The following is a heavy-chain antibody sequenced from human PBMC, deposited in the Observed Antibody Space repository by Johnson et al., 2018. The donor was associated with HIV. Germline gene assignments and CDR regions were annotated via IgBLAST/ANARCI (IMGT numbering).Heavy chain of an antibody. CDR2: ISYDGINK. Sequence: QMLLVESGGGVVQPGRSLRLSCAASGFTFSSYGMHWVRQAPGKGLEWVAVISYDGINKYYADSVKGRFTISRDNSKNTLYLQMNSLRAEDTAVYYCARELGYSSSNDAFDIWGQGTMVTVSS. CDR3: ARELGYSSSNDAFDI. V-gene: IGHV3-30*03. CDR1: GFTFSSYG. J-gene: IGHJ3*02. D-gene: IGHD6-13*01.